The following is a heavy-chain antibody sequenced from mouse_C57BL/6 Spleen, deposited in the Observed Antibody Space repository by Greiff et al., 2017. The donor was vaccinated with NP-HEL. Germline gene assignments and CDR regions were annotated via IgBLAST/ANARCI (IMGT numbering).Heavy chain of an antibody. CDR3: ARGDYYGSSPYYYAMDY. CDR2: INPNNGGT. D-gene: IGHD1-1*01. V-gene: IGHV1-26*01. Sequence: VQLQQSGPELVKPGASVKISCKASGYTFTDYYMNWVKQSHGKSLEWIGDINPNNGGTSYNQKFKGKATLTVDKSSSTAYMELRSLTSEDSAVYYCARGDYYGSSPYYYAMDYWGQGTSVTVSS. J-gene: IGHJ4*01. CDR1: GYTFTDYY.